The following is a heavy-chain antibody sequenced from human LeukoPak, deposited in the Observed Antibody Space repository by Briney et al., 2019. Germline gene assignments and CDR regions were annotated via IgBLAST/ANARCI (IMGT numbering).Heavy chain of an antibody. D-gene: IGHD2-21*02. CDR2: IGPSGRST. CDR1: GFTFRTYA. J-gene: IGHJ4*02. Sequence: PGGSLRLSCAASGFTFRTYAMTWVRQAPGKGLEWVSAIGPSGRSTYYADSVRGRFTISRDNSKNTLYLQMNSLRAEDTAVYYCAKMPCGGDCYTFDYWGQGTLVTVSS. CDR3: AKMPCGGDCYTFDY. V-gene: IGHV3-23*01.